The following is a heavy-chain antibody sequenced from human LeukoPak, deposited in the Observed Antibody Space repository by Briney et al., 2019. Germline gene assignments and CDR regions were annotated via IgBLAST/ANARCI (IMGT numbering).Heavy chain of an antibody. CDR1: GFTFSSYW. Sequence: GGSLRLSCAASGFTFSSYWMSWVRQAPGKGLQSVAYISQDVSHKYYVDAVKGRFTISRDNAKNSLHLEMNSLRAEDTALYYCARVGYNGWNFENWGQGTLVTVSS. D-gene: IGHD5-12*01. V-gene: IGHV3-7*01. CDR3: ARVGYNGWNFEN. CDR2: ISQDVSHK. J-gene: IGHJ4*02.